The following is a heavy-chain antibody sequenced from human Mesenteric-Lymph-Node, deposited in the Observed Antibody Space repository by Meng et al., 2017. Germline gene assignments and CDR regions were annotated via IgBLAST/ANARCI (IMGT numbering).Heavy chain of an antibody. J-gene: IGHJ3*02. CDR1: GSTFTTYA. CDR2: ISYDGTGD. CDR3: ARSTYIISWYWVLGAFDI. Sequence: GESLKISCAASGSTFTTYAMHWVRQSPGKWLEWLAVISYDGTGDHYADCVKGRFTISRDNAKNSLYLQLNSLRAEDTAVYYCARSTYIISWYWVLGAFDIWGQGTMVTVSS. D-gene: IGHD6-13*01. V-gene: IGHV3-30*07.